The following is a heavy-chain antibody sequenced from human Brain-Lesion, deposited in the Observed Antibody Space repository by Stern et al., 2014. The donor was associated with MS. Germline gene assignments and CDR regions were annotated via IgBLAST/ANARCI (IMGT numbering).Heavy chain of an antibody. Sequence: VQLVESGPGLVKPSETLSLTCTVSGGSISSSSYYWGWIRQPPGKGLEWIGSIYYSGSTYYNPSLKSRVTISGDTPKNQSSLKLSSVTAADTAVYYCARQYYDILTGGDWFDPWGQGTLVTVSS. J-gene: IGHJ5*02. CDR2: IYYSGST. V-gene: IGHV4-39*01. D-gene: IGHD3-9*01. CDR3: ARQYYDILTGGDWFDP. CDR1: GGSISSSSYY.